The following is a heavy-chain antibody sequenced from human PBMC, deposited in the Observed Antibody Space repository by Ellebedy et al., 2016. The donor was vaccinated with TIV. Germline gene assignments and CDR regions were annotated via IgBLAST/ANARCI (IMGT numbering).Heavy chain of an antibody. J-gene: IGHJ5*02. CDR2: IYDTGST. CDR3: ARWFGELLYVRWFDA. D-gene: IGHD3-10*01. V-gene: IGHV4-39*01. Sequence: GSLRLSCTVSGASISRSSSYWGCIRQSPQKGLEWIGSIYDTGSTFYNPSPKSRVTISVDTSKSQFSLRLTSVTAADTAVYYCARWFGELLYVRWFDAWGQGTLVTVSS. CDR1: GASISRSSSY.